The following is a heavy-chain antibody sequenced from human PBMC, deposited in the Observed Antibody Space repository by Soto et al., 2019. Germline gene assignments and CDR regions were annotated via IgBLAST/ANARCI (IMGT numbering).Heavy chain of an antibody. Sequence: GGSLRLSCAAPGFTFSSYEMNWVRQAPGKGLEWVSYISSSGSTIYYADSVKGRFTISRDNAKNSLYLQMNSLRAEDTAVYYCARDHQNLRTAMVDYWGQGTLVTVSS. V-gene: IGHV3-48*03. CDR1: GFTFSSYE. D-gene: IGHD5-18*01. CDR2: ISSSGSTI. J-gene: IGHJ4*02. CDR3: ARDHQNLRTAMVDY.